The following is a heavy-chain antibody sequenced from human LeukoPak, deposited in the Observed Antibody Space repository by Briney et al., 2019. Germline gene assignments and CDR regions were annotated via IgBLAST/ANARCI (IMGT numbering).Heavy chain of an antibody. CDR3: ARYNCGGDCYTFDY. V-gene: IGHV3-30-3*01. CDR1: GFTFSSYA. CDR2: ISYDGSNK. D-gene: IGHD2-21*02. Sequence: SGGSLRLSCAASGFTFSSYAMHWVRQAPGKGLEWVAVISYDGSNKYYADSVKGRFTISRDNSKNTLYLQMNSLRAEGTAVYYCARYNCGGDCYTFDYWGQGTLVTVSS. J-gene: IGHJ4*02.